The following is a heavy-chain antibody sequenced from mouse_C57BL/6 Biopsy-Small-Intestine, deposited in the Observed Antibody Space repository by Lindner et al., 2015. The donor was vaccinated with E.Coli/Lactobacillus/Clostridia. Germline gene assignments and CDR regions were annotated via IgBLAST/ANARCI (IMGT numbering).Heavy chain of an antibody. CDR2: MNPNHGTA. CDR3: ASGSSSWSGPSEF. CDR1: GYIFTSFD. D-gene: IGHD6-2*01. J-gene: IGHJ4*01. V-gene: IGHV1S55*01. Sequence: SVKVSCKLSGYIFTSFDINWVRQAPGQGLEWMGWMNPNHGTAGYAEKFQGRVTMTRDTSKGTAYLELSSLRYDDTAVYYCASGSSSWSGPSEFWGQGTLVTVSS.